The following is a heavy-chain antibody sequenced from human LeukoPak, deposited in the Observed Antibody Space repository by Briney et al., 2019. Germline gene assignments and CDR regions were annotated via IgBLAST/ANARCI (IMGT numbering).Heavy chain of an antibody. CDR2: IYHSGST. Sequence: SETLSLTCAVSGGSISSSNWWSWVRQPPGKGLEWIGEIYHSGSTNYNPSLKSRVTISVDTSKNQFSLKLTSVTAADTAVYYRARQSFAPFQVGPETPIESWGQGTLVTVSS. CDR1: GGSISSSNW. D-gene: IGHD1-26*01. V-gene: IGHV4-4*02. J-gene: IGHJ4*02. CDR3: ARQSFAPFQVGPETPIES.